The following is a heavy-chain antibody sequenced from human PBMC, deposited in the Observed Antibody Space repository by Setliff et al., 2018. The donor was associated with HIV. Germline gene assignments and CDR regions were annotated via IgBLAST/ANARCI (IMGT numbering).Heavy chain of an antibody. CDR1: GGSIGSGSHY. CDR3: ASRYSSLGHFQH. Sequence: PSETLSLTCTVSGGSIGSGSHYWSWIRQPAGKGLEWIGHIYTTGSTNYNPSLKSRVTISADTSKNQFSLKLSSVTAADTAEYYCASRYSSLGHFQHWGQGTLVTVSS. CDR2: IYTTGST. J-gene: IGHJ1*01. D-gene: IGHD6-13*01. V-gene: IGHV4-61*09.